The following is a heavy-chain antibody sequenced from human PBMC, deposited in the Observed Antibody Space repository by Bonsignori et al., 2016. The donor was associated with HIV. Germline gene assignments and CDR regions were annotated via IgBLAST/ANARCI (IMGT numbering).Heavy chain of an antibody. Sequence: WIRQPPGKGLEWIGYIYYSGSTNYNPSLKSRVTISVDTSKNQFSLKLSSVTAADTAVYYCARDFTDYGSGSYSRPYYYYMDVWGKGTTVTVSS. CDR2: IYYSGST. J-gene: IGHJ6*03. V-gene: IGHV4-59*01. CDR3: ARDFTDYGSGSYSRPYYYYMDV. D-gene: IGHD3-10*01.